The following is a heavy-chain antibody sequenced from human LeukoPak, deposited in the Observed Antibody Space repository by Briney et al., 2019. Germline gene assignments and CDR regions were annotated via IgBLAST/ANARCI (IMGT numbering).Heavy chain of an antibody. CDR2: SYTSGST. CDR3: ARRYCSSTNCHDAFDI. Sequence: PSETLSLTCTVSGVSISAYYWTWIRQPAGKGLEWIGRSYTSGSTNYNPSLKSRVTISVDTSKNQFSLRLNSVTAADTAVYYCARRYCSSTNCHDAFDIWGQGTMVTVSS. CDR1: GVSISAYY. V-gene: IGHV4-4*07. J-gene: IGHJ3*02. D-gene: IGHD2-2*01.